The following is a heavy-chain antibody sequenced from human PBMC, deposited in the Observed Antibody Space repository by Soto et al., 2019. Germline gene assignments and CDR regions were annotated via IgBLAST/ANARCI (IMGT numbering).Heavy chain of an antibody. CDR1: GYTFTSYG. V-gene: IGHV1-18*01. CDR3: ARGRGNADFDY. Sequence: ASVKVSCKASGYTFTSYGISWVRQAPGQGLEWMGWISVYNGDTNYAQRLQGRVTLTTDTSTSTAYMDLRSLISDDTAVYYCARGRGNADFDYWGQGTLVTVSS. CDR2: ISVYNGDT. D-gene: IGHD2-2*01. J-gene: IGHJ4*01.